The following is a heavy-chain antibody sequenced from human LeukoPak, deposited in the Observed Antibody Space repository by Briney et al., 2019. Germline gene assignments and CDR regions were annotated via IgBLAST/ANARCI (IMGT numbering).Heavy chain of an antibody. CDR2: IYYSGST. V-gene: IGHV4-59*12. CDR3: ARAGYYYDSSGYDY. D-gene: IGHD3-22*01. CDR1: GGSISSYY. Sequence: SETLSLTCTVSGGSISSYYWSWIRQPPGKGLEWIGYIYYSGSTNYNPSLKSRVTISVDTSKNQFSLKLSSVTAADTAVYYCARAGYYYDSSGYDYWGQGTLVTVSS. J-gene: IGHJ4*02.